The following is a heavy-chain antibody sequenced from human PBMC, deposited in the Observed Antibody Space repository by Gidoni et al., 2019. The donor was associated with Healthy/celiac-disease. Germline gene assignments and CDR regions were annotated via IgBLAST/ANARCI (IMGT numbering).Heavy chain of an antibody. J-gene: IGHJ4*02. Sequence: QLQLQESGPGLVKPSETLSLTCTVSGGSISSSSYYWGWIRQPPGKGLEWIGSIYYSGSTYYNPSLKSRVTISVDTSKNQFSLKLSSVTAADTAVYYCARGDPYDSSGYFIGPPFDYWGQGTLVTVSS. CDR1: GGSISSSSYY. CDR2: IYYSGST. CDR3: ARGDPYDSSGYFIGPPFDY. V-gene: IGHV4-39*01. D-gene: IGHD3-22*01.